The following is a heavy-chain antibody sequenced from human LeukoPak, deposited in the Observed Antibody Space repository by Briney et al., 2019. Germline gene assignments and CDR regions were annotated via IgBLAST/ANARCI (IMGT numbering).Heavy chain of an antibody. CDR2: ISSSSSYI. Sequence: PGGSLRLSCAVSGLTFSSSWMDWVRQAPGKGLEWVSSISSSSSYIYYADSVKGRFTISRDNAKNSLYLQMNSLRAEDTAVYYCARVGGYGGDFDYWGQGTLVTVSS. D-gene: IGHD4-23*01. CDR3: ARVGGYGGDFDY. J-gene: IGHJ4*02. V-gene: IGHV3-21*01. CDR1: GLTFSSSW.